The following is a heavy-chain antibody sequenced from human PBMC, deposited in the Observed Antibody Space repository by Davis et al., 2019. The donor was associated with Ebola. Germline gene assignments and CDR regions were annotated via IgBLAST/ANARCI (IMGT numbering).Heavy chain of an antibody. CDR1: GFTVSSNY. CDR3: AGNYDILTGTPFDY. J-gene: IGHJ4*02. V-gene: IGHV3-23*01. Sequence: GESLKISCAASGFTVSSNYMSWVRQAPGKGLEWVSVISGSGGSTYYADSVKGRFTISRDNSKNTLYLQMNSLRAEDTAVYYCAGNYDILTGTPFDYWGQGTLVTVSS. D-gene: IGHD3-9*01. CDR2: ISGSGGST.